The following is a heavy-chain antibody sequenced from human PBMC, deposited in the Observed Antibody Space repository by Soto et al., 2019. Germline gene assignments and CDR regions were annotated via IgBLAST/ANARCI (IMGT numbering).Heavy chain of an antibody. J-gene: IGHJ3*02. CDR2: IGTAGDT. V-gene: IGHV3-13*01. CDR1: GFTFSSYD. D-gene: IGHD2-15*01. Sequence: EVQLVESGGGLVQPGGSLRLSCAASGFTFSSYDMHWVRQATGKGLEWVSAIGTAGDTYYPGSVKGRFTISRENAKNSLYLQMNSLRAGDTAVYYCARGPIEYCSGGSCYRDGAFDIWGQGTMVTVSS. CDR3: ARGPIEYCSGGSCYRDGAFDI.